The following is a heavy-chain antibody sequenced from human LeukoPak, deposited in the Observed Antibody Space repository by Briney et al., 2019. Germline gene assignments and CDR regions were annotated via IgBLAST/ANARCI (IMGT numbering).Heavy chain of an antibody. CDR3: ARVPYGDYYYYYYGMDV. Sequence: TETLSLTCAVSGGSISSNNWWCWVRQPPGKGLEWIGEIFHGGSTNYNPSLKSRVTISVDKSKNQFSLKLNSVTAADTAVYYCARVPYGDYYYYYYGMDVWGQGTTVTVSS. CDR2: IFHGGST. V-gene: IGHV4-4*02. D-gene: IGHD4-17*01. J-gene: IGHJ6*02. CDR1: GGSISSNNW.